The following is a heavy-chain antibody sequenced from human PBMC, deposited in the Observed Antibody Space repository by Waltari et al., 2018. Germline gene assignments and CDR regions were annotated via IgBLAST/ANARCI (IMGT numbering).Heavy chain of an antibody. CDR3: ARGDNWNDRLDF. CDR1: GYTFISYD. J-gene: IGHJ3*01. Sequence: QVQLVQSGAEVKKPGASVRVSCKASGYTFISYDINWVRQAPGQGLEWMGWINPNTGDARFAQNVQDRVTMTRSTSETTAYMEISDLTSHDTAVYYCARGDNWNDRLDFWGQGTKVTVSS. CDR2: INPNTGDA. V-gene: IGHV1-8*01. D-gene: IGHD1-1*01.